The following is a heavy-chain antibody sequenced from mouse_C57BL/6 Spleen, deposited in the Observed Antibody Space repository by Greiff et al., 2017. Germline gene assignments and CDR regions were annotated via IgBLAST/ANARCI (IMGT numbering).Heavy chain of an antibody. J-gene: IGHJ4*01. D-gene: IGHD2-2*01. CDR1: GYAFSSSW. CDR3: AREGYPYYYAMDY. Sequence: QVQLQQSGPELVKPGASVKISCKASGYAFSSSWMNWVKQRPGKGLEWIGRIYPGDGDPTYNGKFKGKATLTADKYTSTAYMQLSSMTSEDSAVYFCAREGYPYYYAMDYWGQGTSVTGSS. V-gene: IGHV1-82*01. CDR2: IYPGDGDP.